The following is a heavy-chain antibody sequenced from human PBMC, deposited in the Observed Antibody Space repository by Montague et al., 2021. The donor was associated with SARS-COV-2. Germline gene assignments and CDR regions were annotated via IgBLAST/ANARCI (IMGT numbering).Heavy chain of an antibody. D-gene: IGHD2-2*01. CDR2: INHSGST. Sequence: SETRSLTCAVYGGTFSGYYWSWIRQPPGKGLEWIGEINHSGSTNYNPSLKSRVTISVDTSKNQFSLKLSSVTAADTAVYYRARVRAVPAAMRIFSLGRSYYSMDVWGQGTTVTVSS. CDR3: ARVRAVPAAMRIFSLGRSYYSMDV. V-gene: IGHV4-34*01. CDR1: GGTFSGYY. J-gene: IGHJ6*02.